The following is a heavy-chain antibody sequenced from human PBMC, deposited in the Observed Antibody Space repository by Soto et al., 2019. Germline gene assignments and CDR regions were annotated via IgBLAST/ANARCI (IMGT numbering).Heavy chain of an antibody. CDR3: AKDLGAVPGTGEGFDY. V-gene: IGHV3-23*01. D-gene: IGHD6-19*01. CDR1: GFTFTSYA. Sequence: EVQLLESGGGLVQPGGSLRLSCAASGFTFTSYAMSWVRQAPGKGLEWVSLISSSGGSTHYADSVRGRFTISRDKSKNTLYLQMNSLRAEDTAVYYCAKDLGAVPGTGEGFDYWGQGTLVTVSS. CDR2: ISSSGGST. J-gene: IGHJ4*02.